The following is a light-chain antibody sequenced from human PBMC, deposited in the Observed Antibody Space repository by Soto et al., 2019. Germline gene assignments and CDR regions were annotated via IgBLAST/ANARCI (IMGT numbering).Light chain of an antibody. V-gene: IGKV1-39*01. Sequence: DIQMTQSPSSLSASVGDRVTITCRASQSISSYLNWYQQKPGKAPKLLIYATSSLQSGVPSRFSGSGSRTDFTLTISSLQPEDFATYYCQQSDSTGTWTFGQGTKVEIK. CDR3: QQSDSTGTWT. J-gene: IGKJ1*01. CDR2: ATS. CDR1: QSISSY.